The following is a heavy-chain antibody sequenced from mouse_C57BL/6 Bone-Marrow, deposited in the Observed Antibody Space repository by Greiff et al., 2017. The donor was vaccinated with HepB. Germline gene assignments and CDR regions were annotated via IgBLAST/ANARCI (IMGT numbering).Heavy chain of an antibody. J-gene: IGHJ1*03. CDR2: INPGSGGT. CDR3: ARSPPHWYFDV. CDR1: GYAFTNYL. V-gene: IGHV1-54*01. Sequence: QVQLQQSGAELVRPGTSVKVSCKASGYAFTNYLIEWVKQRPGQGLEWIGVINPGSGGTNYNEKFKGKATLTADKSSSTAYMQLSSLTYEDSAVYFCARSPPHWYFDVWGTGTTVTVSS.